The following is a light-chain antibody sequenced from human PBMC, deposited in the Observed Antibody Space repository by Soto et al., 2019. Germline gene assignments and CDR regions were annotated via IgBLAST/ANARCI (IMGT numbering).Light chain of an antibody. Sequence: QSALTQPRSVSASPGQSVTISCTGTSSGVGGYNYVSWYQQHPGKAPQVVVYDVTKRPSGVPDRFSGSKSGNTASLTISGLQAEDEADYYCSSYAGLYSYVFGSGTKLTVL. J-gene: IGLJ1*01. V-gene: IGLV2-11*01. CDR1: SSGVGGYNY. CDR2: DVT. CDR3: SSYAGLYSYV.